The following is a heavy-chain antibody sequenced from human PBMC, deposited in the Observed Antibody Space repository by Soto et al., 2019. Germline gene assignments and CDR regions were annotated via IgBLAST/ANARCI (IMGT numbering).Heavy chain of an antibody. D-gene: IGHD2-2*01. CDR1: GFTFSSYA. CDR2: ISGSGGST. J-gene: IGHJ5*02. Sequence: GGSLRLSCAASGFTFSSYAMSWVRQAPGKGLEWVSAISGSGGSTYYADSVKGRFTISRDNSKNTLYLQMNSLRAEDTAVYYCAKDARIVVPAARNNWFDPWGQGTLVTVS. CDR3: AKDARIVVPAARNNWFDP. V-gene: IGHV3-23*01.